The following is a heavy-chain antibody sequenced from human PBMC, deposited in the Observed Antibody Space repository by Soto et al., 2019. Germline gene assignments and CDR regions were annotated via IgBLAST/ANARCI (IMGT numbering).Heavy chain of an antibody. Sequence: PSETLSLTCAVSGYSISSGCYWGWIRQPPGKGLEWIGSICHSGSSYYNPSLKRRVTISVDTSKNQFSLKLSSVTAADTAVYYCARPHGTGWFTVDHWGQGTLVTVSS. J-gene: IGHJ4*02. CDR2: ICHSGSS. CDR1: GYSISSGCY. D-gene: IGHD6-19*01. CDR3: ARPHGTGWFTVDH. V-gene: IGHV4-38-2*01.